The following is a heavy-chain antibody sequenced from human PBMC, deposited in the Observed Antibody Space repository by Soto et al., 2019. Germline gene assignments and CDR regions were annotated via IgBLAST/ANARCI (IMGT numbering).Heavy chain of an antibody. CDR3: AKDKWSRYYYYGMDV. J-gene: IGHJ6*02. D-gene: IGHD2-8*01. CDR1: GFTFDDYT. Sequence: PGGSLRLSCAASGFTFDDYTMHWVRQAPGKGLEWVSLISWDGGSTYYADSVKGRFTISRDNSKNSLYLQMNSLRTEDTALYYCAKDKWSRYYYYGMDVWGQGTTVTVSS. CDR2: ISWDGGST. V-gene: IGHV3-43*01.